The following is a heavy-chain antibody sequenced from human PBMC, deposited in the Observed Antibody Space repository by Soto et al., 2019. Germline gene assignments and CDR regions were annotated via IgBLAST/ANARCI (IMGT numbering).Heavy chain of an antibody. Sequence: QVPLVESGGGLVKPGGSLRLSCAASGFTFSDYYMSWIRQAPGKGLEWVSYISSSSSYTNYADSVKGRFTISRDNAKNSLYLQMNSLRAEDTAVYYCAREVGSGWYKYYFDYWGQGTLVTVSS. CDR2: ISSSSSYT. CDR3: AREVGSGWYKYYFDY. CDR1: GFTFSDYY. V-gene: IGHV3-11*05. D-gene: IGHD6-19*01. J-gene: IGHJ4*02.